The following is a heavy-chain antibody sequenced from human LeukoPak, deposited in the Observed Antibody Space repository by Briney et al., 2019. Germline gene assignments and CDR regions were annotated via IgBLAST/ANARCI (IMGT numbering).Heavy chain of an antibody. D-gene: IGHD3-22*01. V-gene: IGHV1-2*02. Sequence: ASVKVSCKASGYTFTGYYMHWVRQAPGQGLEWMGWINPNSGGTNYAQKFQGRVTMTRDTSISTAYMELSRLRSDDTAVYYCARARRYYYDSSGFFSPDFDCWGQGTLVTVSS. CDR2: INPNSGGT. J-gene: IGHJ4*02. CDR3: ARARRYYYDSSGFFSPDFDC. CDR1: GYTFTGYY.